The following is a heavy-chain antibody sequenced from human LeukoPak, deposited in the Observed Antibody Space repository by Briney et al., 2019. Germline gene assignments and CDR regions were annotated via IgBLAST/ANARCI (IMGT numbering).Heavy chain of an antibody. CDR1: GFTFSTYW. CDR3: ARDLAGHYYGSGSSFDY. CDR2: TREDGSEK. V-gene: IGHV3-7*01. Sequence: GGSLRLSCAASGFTFSTYWMSWVRQAPGKGLEWVANTREDGSEKYYVDSVKGRFTISRDNAKNSLYLQMNSLRAEDTAVYYCARDLAGHYYGSGSSFDYWGQGTLVTVSS. D-gene: IGHD3-10*01. J-gene: IGHJ4*02.